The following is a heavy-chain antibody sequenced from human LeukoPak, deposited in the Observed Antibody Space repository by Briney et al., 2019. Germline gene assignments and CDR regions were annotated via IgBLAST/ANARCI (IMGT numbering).Heavy chain of an antibody. V-gene: IGHV3-9*01. Sequence: SGGSLRLSCAASGFTFDDYAMHWVRQAPGKGLEWVSGISWNSGSKGYADSVKGRFTISRDNAKKPLNLQMNSLRTEDTALYYCAKDIDVVPAEAFDYWGQGTLVTVSS. J-gene: IGHJ4*02. CDR2: ISWNSGSK. D-gene: IGHD2-2*01. CDR3: AKDIDVVPAEAFDY. CDR1: GFTFDDYA.